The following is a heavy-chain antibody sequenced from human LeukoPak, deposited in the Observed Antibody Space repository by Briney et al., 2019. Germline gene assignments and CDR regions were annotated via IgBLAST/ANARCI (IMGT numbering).Heavy chain of an antibody. J-gene: IGHJ5*02. D-gene: IGHD5-12*01. Sequence: SETLSLTCTVSGGSISSRSYYWGCIRQPPGKGLECIGNIYYSGSTYYSPSLKSRVTISVDTSKNHFSLEVNSVTAADTALYYCARVHGSGYNIYNRFDPWGQGTLVTVSS. CDR2: IYYSGST. CDR3: ARVHGSGYNIYNRFDP. V-gene: IGHV4-39*07. CDR1: GGSISSRSYY.